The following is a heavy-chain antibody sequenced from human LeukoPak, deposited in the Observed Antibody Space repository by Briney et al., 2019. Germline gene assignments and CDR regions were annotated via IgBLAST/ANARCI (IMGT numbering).Heavy chain of an antibody. J-gene: IGHJ4*02. CDR1: GFTISDYS. CDR2: ISSSSSYI. CDR3: ARDLGTTVTTYYFDY. D-gene: IGHD4-17*01. Sequence: GGSLRLSCAVSGFTISDYSMNWVRQAPGKGLEWVSSISSSSSYIYYADSVKGRFTISRDNAKNSLYLQMNSLRAEDTAVYYCARDLGTTVTTYYFDYWGQGTLVTVSS. V-gene: IGHV3-21*01.